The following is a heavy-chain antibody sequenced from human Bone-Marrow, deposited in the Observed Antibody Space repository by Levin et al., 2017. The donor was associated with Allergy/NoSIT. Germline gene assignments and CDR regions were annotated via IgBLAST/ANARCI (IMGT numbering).Heavy chain of an antibody. D-gene: IGHD2-21*02. CDR1: GFTFNTYS. Sequence: GGSLRLSCAASGFTFNTYSMNWVRQAPGTGLEWVSSISSSSSHIYYADSVKGRFTISRDNAKISLYLQMNSLRAEDTAVFYCARHKQAYCGGDCYDAFDIWGQGTMVTVSS. CDR2: ISSSSSHI. CDR3: ARHKQAYCGGDCYDAFDI. J-gene: IGHJ3*02. V-gene: IGHV3-21*01.